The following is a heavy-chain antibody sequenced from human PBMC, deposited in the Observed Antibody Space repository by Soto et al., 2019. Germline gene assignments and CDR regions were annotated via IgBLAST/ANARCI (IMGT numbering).Heavy chain of an antibody. CDR2: ISGSGADT. D-gene: IGHD2-15*01. Sequence: GGSLRLSCAPSGFIFSNYAMSWVRQARGKGLEWVSAISGSGADTYYTESVKGRFTISRDNFKNTLYLQMNSLRAEDTAVYYCAKDTGRGGGSVFDYWGQGTLVTVS. CDR1: GFIFSNYA. V-gene: IGHV3-23*01. J-gene: IGHJ4*02. CDR3: AKDTGRGGGSVFDY.